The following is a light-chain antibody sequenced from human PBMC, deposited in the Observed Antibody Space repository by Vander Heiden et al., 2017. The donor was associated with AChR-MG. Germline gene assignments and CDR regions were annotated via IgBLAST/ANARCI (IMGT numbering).Light chain of an antibody. CDR3: QQYNSYPLT. CDR2: KAS. V-gene: IGKV1-5*03. Sequence: DIQLTQSPSTLSASVGDRVTITCQASHNIYTWLAWHQHKPQKAPKLLIYKASSLESGVPSRFSGSGSGTEFTLTISSLQPDDFATYYCQQYNSYPLTFGGGTKVEIK. CDR1: HNIYTW. J-gene: IGKJ4*01.